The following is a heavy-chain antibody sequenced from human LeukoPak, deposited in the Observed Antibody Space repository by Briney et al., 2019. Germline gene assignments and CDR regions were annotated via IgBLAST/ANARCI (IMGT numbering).Heavy chain of an antibody. V-gene: IGHV4-59*01. CDR1: GGSISTYY. J-gene: IGHJ4*02. CDR3: ARGGIAVAGYFDY. Sequence: TSETLSLTCTVSGGSISTYYWSWIRQPPGKGLEWIGYIYYSGGTNYNPSLKSRVTISVDTSKNQFSLKPSSVTAADTAVYYCARGGIAVAGYFDYWGQGTLVTVSS. D-gene: IGHD6-19*01. CDR2: IYYSGGT.